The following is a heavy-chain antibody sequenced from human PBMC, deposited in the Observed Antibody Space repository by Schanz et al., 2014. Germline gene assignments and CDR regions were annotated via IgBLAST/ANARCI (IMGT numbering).Heavy chain of an antibody. J-gene: IGHJ3*02. D-gene: IGHD7-27*01. CDR1: GFIFSDYY. CDR3: ARENLNWEAFDI. CDR2: ISSSGNTI. Sequence: QVQLVESGGGPVKPGGSLRLSCEASGFIFSDYYMSWIRQAPGKGLEWVSYISSSGNTIYYADSVKGRFTTSRENAKKDREGERKRRRGEEKDVDYCARENLNWEAFDIWGQGPLVPFSS. V-gene: IGHV3-11*01.